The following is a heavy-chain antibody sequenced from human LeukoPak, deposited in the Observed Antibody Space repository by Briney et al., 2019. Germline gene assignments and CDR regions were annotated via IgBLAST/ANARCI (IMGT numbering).Heavy chain of an antibody. V-gene: IGHV3-21*01. Sequence: GGSLRLSCAASGFTFSSYSMNWVRQAPGKGLEWVSSISSNSRYIYYADSVKGRLTISRDNAKNSLYLQMNSLRAEDTAVYYCVRDVCPAYCSNGVWGSDAFDIWGQGTMVSVSS. D-gene: IGHD2-8*01. CDR3: VRDVCPAYCSNGVWGSDAFDI. CDR1: GFTFSSYS. J-gene: IGHJ3*02. CDR2: ISSNSRYI.